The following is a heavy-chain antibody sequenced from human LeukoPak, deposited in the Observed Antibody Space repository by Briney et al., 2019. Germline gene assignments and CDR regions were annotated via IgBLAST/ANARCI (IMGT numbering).Heavy chain of an antibody. CDR3: ARLWFGEFTGNYYGMDV. Sequence: ETLSLICTVSGGSISSYYWSWIRQPPGKGLEWIGYIYYSGSTNYNPSLKSRVTISVDTSKNQFSLKLSSVTAADTAVYYCARLWFGEFTGNYYGMDVWGQGTTVTVSS. V-gene: IGHV4-59*01. J-gene: IGHJ6*02. CDR2: IYYSGST. CDR1: GGSISSYY. D-gene: IGHD3-10*01.